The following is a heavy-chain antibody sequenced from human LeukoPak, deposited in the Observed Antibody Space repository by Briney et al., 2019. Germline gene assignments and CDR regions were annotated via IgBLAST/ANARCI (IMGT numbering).Heavy chain of an antibody. V-gene: IGHV3-74*01. D-gene: IGHD2-2*01. J-gene: IGHJ4*02. Sequence: GSLRLSCAASGFTFRSNWMHWVRQAPGKGLVWVSRINNDGSRTSYADSVKGRFTISRDNSKSTLYLQMNSLSADDTAVYYCAKSIVVVPAAGGNYFDYWGQGTLVTVSS. CDR1: GFTFRSNW. CDR2: INNDGSRT. CDR3: AKSIVVVPAAGGNYFDY.